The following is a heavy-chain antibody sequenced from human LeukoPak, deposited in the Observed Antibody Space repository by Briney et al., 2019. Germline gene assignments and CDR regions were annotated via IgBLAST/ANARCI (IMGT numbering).Heavy chain of an antibody. CDR1: GGSFSGYY. V-gene: IGHV4-34*01. J-gene: IGHJ4*02. CDR2: INHSGST. Sequence: SETLSLTCAVYGGSFSGYYWSWIRQPPGKGLEWVGEINHSGSTNYKPSLKSRVTISVDTSKNQFSLKLSSVTAADTAVYYCARGRIVWRLEDIVVVPAAIQAGAPFDYWGQGTLVTVSS. CDR3: ARGRIVWRLEDIVVVPAAIQAGAPFDY. D-gene: IGHD2-2*02.